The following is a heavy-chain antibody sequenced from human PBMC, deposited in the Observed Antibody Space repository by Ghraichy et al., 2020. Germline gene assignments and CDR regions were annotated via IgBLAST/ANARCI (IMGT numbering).Heavy chain of an antibody. D-gene: IGHD1-26*01. J-gene: IGHJ4*02. Sequence: GGSLRLSCVGSGFTFSRYWMNWVRQVPGKGLEWVANINEDGGDVYYVNSVKGRFTVSRDNAKNSLFLQMNSLRAEDTAVYYCARDLYSGSYSENYWGQGALVTVSA. CDR3: ARDLYSGSYSENY. CDR1: GFTFSRYW. V-gene: IGHV3-7*04. CDR2: INEDGGDV.